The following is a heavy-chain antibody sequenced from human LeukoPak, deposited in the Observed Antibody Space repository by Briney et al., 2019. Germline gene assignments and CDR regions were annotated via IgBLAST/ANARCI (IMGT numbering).Heavy chain of an antibody. J-gene: IGHJ6*03. CDR1: GFTFSSYA. CDR3: AKRQKRQNFWSYYYYYMDV. Sequence: PGGSLRLSCAASGFTFSSYAMSWVRQAPGKGLEWVSAISGSGGSTYYADSVKGRFTISRDNSKNTLYLQMNSLRAEDTAVYYCAKRQKRQNFWSYYYYYMDVWGKGTTVTVSS. D-gene: IGHD3-3*01. CDR2: ISGSGGST. V-gene: IGHV3-23*01.